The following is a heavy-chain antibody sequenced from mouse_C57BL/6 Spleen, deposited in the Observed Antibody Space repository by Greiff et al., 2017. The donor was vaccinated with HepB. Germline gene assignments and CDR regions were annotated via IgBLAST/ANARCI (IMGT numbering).Heavy chain of an antibody. D-gene: IGHD2-1*01. Sequence: EVMLVESGGGLVKPGGSLKLSCAASGFTFSDYGMHWVRQAPEKGLEWVAYISSGSSTIYYADTVKGRFTISRDNAKNTLFLQMTSLRSEDTAMYYCAREGIYYGNLDYWGQGTTLTVSS. CDR2: ISSGSSTI. CDR3: AREGIYYGNLDY. CDR1: GFTFSDYG. J-gene: IGHJ2*01. V-gene: IGHV5-17*01.